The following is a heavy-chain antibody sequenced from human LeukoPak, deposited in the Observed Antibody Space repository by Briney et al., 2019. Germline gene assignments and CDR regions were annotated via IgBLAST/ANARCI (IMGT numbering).Heavy chain of an antibody. CDR3: AKDDAWLRFGE. CDR2: ISNDGSNT. Sequence: GGSLRLSCATSGFTFTTFWMHWVRQAPGKGLVWVSRISNDGSNTNYADSVKGRFTISRDNSKNMLYLEVISLTADDTAVYYCAKDDAWLRFGEWSQGTLVTVSS. V-gene: IGHV3-74*01. J-gene: IGHJ4*02. CDR1: GFTFTTFW. D-gene: IGHD3-10*01.